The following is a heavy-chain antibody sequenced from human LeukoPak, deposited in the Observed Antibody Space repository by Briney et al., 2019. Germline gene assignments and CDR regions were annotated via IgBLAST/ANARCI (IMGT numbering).Heavy chain of an antibody. D-gene: IGHD3-10*01. CDR3: ARVKRGPRSYFDY. J-gene: IGHJ4*02. CDR2: ISSSGSTI. CDR1: GFPFSDYY. V-gene: IGHV3-11*01. Sequence: PGGSLRLSCAASGFPFSDYYMSWIRQAPGKGLEWVSYISSSGSTIYYADSGKGRFTTSRDNAKNSLYLQMNSLRAEDTAVYYCARVKRGPRSYFDYWGQGTLVTVSS.